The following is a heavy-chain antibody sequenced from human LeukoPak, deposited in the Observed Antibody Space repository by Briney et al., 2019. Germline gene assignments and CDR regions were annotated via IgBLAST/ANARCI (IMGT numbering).Heavy chain of an antibody. V-gene: IGHV3-11*04. D-gene: IGHD2-15*01. CDR3: ARKISQYCSGGSCYTLPDDAFDI. CDR2: ISSSGSTI. J-gene: IGHJ3*02. Sequence: GGSLRLSCAASGFTFSDYYMSWIRQAPGKGLEWVSYISSSGSTIYYADSVKGRFTISRDNAKNSLYLQMNSLRAEDTAVYYCARKISQYCSGGSCYTLPDDAFDIWGQGTMVTVSS. CDR1: GFTFSDYY.